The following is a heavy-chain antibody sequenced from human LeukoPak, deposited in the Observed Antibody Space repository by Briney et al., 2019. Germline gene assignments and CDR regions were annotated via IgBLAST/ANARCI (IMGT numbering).Heavy chain of an antibody. V-gene: IGHV3-23*01. CDR1: RFTFSSYA. D-gene: IGHD6-13*01. J-gene: IGHJ4*02. CDR3: GEFDY. CDR2: ISGSGGST. Sequence: GGSLRLSCAASRFTFSSYAMSWVRQAPGKGLEWVSAISGSGGSTYYADSVKGRFTISRDNSKNTLYLQMNSLYYCAKEAAAAGEFDYWGQGTLVTVSS.